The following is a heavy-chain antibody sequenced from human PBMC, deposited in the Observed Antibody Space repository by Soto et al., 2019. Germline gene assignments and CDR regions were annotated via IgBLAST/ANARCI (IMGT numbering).Heavy chain of an antibody. V-gene: IGHV1-46*01. J-gene: IGHJ3*02. D-gene: IGHD3-22*01. Sequence: ASVKVSCKASGYTFTSYYMHWVRQAPGQGLEWMGIINPSGGSTSYAQKFQGRVTMTRDTSTSTVYMELSSLRSEDTAVYYCARDLSEGYYYDSSGYYSEAFDIWAKGQWSPSPQ. CDR3: ARDLSEGYYYDSSGYYSEAFDI. CDR1: GYTFTSYY. CDR2: INPSGGST.